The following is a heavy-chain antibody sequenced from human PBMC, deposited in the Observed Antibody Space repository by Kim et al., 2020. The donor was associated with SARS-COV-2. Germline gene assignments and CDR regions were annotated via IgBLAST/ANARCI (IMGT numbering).Heavy chain of an antibody. CDR3: ARGGAPPLDYDIWSGQSQGVGWFDP. D-gene: IGHD3-3*01. V-gene: IGHV1-2*02. Sequence: ASVKVSCKASGYSFTAYYMHWVRQAPGQGLEWMGWINPNSDGTTSAQKFQGRVTMTRDTSISTAYMELSSLTSDDTAVYYCARGGAPPLDYDIWSGQSQGVGWFDPWGQGTLVTVSS. CDR1: GYSFTAYY. J-gene: IGHJ5*02. CDR2: INPNSDGT.